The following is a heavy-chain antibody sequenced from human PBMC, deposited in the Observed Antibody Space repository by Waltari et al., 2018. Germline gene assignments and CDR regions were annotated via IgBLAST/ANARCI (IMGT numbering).Heavy chain of an antibody. D-gene: IGHD3-16*01. V-gene: IGHV1-18*01. CDR3: ARDDVDSSAFGGF. CDR2: ISGYNGDA. CDR1: GYIFSNYG. J-gene: IGHJ4*02. Sequence: QLVQSGAEVKKPGASVKVSCKGSGYIFSNYGVTWVRQAPGQGLEWMGWISGYNGDAKYEEKFEGRVTMTRDTSTSTAYMEIRGLRSDDTAVYFCARDDVDSSAFGGFWGQGTQVTVSS.